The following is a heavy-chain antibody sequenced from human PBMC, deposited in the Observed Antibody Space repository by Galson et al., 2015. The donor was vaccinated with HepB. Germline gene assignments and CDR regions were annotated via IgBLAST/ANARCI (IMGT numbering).Heavy chain of an antibody. CDR1: GFTFDDYA. CDR3: AKANTAMAFDY. D-gene: IGHD5-18*01. V-gene: IGHV3-9*01. J-gene: IGHJ4*02. Sequence: SLRLSCAASGFTFDDYAMHWVRQAPGKGLEWVSGISWNSGSIGYADSVKGRFTISRDNAKNSLYLQMYSLRAEDTALYYCAKANTAMAFDYWGQGTLVTVSS. CDR2: ISWNSGSI.